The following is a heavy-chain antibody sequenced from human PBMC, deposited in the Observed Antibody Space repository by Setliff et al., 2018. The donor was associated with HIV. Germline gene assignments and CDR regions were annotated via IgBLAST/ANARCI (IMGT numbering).Heavy chain of an antibody. D-gene: IGHD2-2*01. V-gene: IGHV1-69*10. Sequence: SVKVSCKASGGTFSIYAISWVRQVPGQGLEWMGGIIPILGMSIYAQKFQGRVTITADESTSTAYMELSSLRSDDTAVYYCARGGVCTSTSCGGNYYDGMDVWGQGTTVTVSS. CDR2: IIPILGMS. CDR1: GGTFSIYA. CDR3: ARGGVCTSTSCGGNYYDGMDV. J-gene: IGHJ6*02.